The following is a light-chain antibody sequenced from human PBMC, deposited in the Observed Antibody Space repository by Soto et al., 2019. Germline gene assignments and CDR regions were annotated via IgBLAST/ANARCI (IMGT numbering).Light chain of an antibody. CDR1: QSVSSSY. CDR3: QQYGSSPPYT. CDR2: GAS. V-gene: IGKV3-20*01. Sequence: EIVLTQSPGILSLSPGERATLSCRASQSVSSSYLAWYQQKPGQAPRLLIYGASNRATGIPDRFSASGSGTDFTLPISRLEPEDFAVYYCQQYGSSPPYTFGQGTKLEIK. J-gene: IGKJ2*01.